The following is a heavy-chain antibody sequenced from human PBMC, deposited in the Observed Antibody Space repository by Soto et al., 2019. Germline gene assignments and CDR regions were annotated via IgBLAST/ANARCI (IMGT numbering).Heavy chain of an antibody. CDR3: ARGPVVTPFVDY. V-gene: IGHV4-61*01. CDR1: GGSVTSGNYY. D-gene: IGHD2-21*02. CDR2: IYYSGST. J-gene: IGHJ4*02. Sequence: SSETLSLTCTVSGGSVTSGNYYWSWIRQPPGKGLEWIGHIYYSGSTNYNPSLKSRVTISVDASKNQFSLKLSSVTAADTAIYYCARGPVVTPFVDYWGQGTLVTVSS.